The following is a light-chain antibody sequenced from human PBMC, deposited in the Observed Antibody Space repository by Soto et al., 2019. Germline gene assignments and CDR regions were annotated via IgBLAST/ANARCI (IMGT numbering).Light chain of an antibody. Sequence: QSVLTQPASVSGSPGQSITISCTGTSSDVGSYNYVSWYQQHPGKAPKLMIYDVSNRPSGVSNRFSGSKSGNTASLTISGLQAEDEADYYCCSYAGSSTFPYVFGTGTKVTVL. V-gene: IGLV2-23*02. CDR3: CSYAGSSTFPYV. CDR1: SSDVGSYNY. CDR2: DVS. J-gene: IGLJ1*01.